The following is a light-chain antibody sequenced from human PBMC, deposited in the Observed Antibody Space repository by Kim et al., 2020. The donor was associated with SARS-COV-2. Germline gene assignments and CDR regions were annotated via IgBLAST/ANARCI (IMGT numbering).Light chain of an antibody. Sequence: DIQMTQSPSSLSASVGDRVNITCRTSQNINSHLNWYHQKPGRAPKLLIYAASTLQGGVPSRFSGSGSETDFTLTISSLQPEDFATYFCQQNYISPFTFGPGTKVDIK. CDR1: QNINSH. J-gene: IGKJ3*01. CDR2: AAS. CDR3: QQNYISPFT. V-gene: IGKV1-39*01.